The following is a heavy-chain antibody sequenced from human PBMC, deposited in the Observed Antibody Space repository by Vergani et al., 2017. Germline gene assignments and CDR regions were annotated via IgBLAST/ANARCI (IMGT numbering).Heavy chain of an antibody. J-gene: IGHJ4*02. CDR2: ISSSSSYI. V-gene: IGHV3-21*01. D-gene: IGHD4-23*01. CDR1: GFTFSSYS. Sequence: EVQLVESGGGLVKPGGSLRLSCAASGFTFSSYSMNWVRQAPGKGLEWVSSISSSSSYIYYADSVKGRFTISRDNAKNSLYLQMNSLRAEDSAVYYCARDPSATVVTYDYWGQGTLVTVSS. CDR3: ARDPSATVVTYDY.